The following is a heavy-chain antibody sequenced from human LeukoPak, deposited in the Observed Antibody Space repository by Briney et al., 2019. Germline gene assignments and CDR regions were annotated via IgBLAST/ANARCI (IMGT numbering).Heavy chain of an antibody. CDR1: GYTLTSYG. CDR2: ISAYNGNT. CDR3: ARAMKEYYDFWSGYYPPDAFDI. D-gene: IGHD3-3*01. J-gene: IGHJ3*02. V-gene: IGHV1-18*01. Sequence: ASVKVSCKASGYTLTSYGISWVRQAPGQGLEWMGWISAYNGNTNYAQKLQGRVTMTTDTSTSTAYMELRSLRSDDTAVYYCARAMKEYYDFWSGYYPPDAFDIWGQGTMVTVSS.